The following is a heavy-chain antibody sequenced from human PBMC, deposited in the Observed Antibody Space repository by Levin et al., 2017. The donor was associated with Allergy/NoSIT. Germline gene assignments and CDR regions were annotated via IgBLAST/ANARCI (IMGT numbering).Heavy chain of an antibody. V-gene: IGHV3-11*01. Sequence: GESLKISCAASGFTFSDHYMSWIRQAPGKGLEWLSYISPTGSFIHYADSVKGRFTISRDNAKNSVYLQMNSLSAEDTAVYYCARDLDDYGPHRGLDVWGLGTTVTVSS. J-gene: IGHJ6*02. CDR2: ISPTGSFI. CDR1: GFTFSDHY. D-gene: IGHD4-17*01. CDR3: ARDLDDYGPHRGLDV.